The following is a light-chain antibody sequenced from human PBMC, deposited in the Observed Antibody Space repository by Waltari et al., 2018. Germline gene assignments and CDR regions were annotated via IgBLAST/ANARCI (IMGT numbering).Light chain of an antibody. Sequence: SYDVTQPPSVSVSPGQTVTIPCSGPDLGEKFVSWYQRKAGQSPVLVIHQDKKRPSGIPDRFSGSKSGNTASLTISGLRAEDEADYYCCSYAGSRTYVFGTGTKVTVL. CDR1: DLGEKF. J-gene: IGLJ1*01. CDR2: QDK. CDR3: CSYAGSRTYV. V-gene: IGLV3-1*01.